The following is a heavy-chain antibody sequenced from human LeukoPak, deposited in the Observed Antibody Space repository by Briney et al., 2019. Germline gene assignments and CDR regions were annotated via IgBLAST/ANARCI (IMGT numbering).Heavy chain of an antibody. Sequence: GGSLRLSCTASGFTFSTYWINWVRQRPGKGLVWVALINGDGSTTTHADSVKGRFTISRDNAKNTAYLQMNSLRDEDTAVYFCARDYAGSPDYWGQGTLVTVSS. CDR1: GFTFSTYW. CDR2: INGDGSTT. V-gene: IGHV3-74*03. J-gene: IGHJ4*02. D-gene: IGHD3-10*01. CDR3: ARDYAGSPDY.